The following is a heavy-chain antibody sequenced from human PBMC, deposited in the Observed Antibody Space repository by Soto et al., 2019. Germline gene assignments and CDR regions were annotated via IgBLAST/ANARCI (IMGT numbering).Heavy chain of an antibody. V-gene: IGHV1-2*04. CDR1: GYTLTGYY. CDR3: ARGPSISSPSLQSYYYYGMGV. D-gene: IGHD6-6*01. J-gene: IGHJ6*02. Sequence: SVKVSCKASGYTLTGYYMHSVRQAPGKGLEWMGWINPNSGGTNYAQKFQGWVTMTRDTSISTAYTELSRLRSDDTAVYYCARGPSISSPSLQSYYYYGMGVWGQGPTVTVSS. CDR2: INPNSGGT.